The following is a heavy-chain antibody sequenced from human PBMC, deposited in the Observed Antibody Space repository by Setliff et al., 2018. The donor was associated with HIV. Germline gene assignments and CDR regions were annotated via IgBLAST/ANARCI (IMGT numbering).Heavy chain of an antibody. Sequence: SETLSLTCTVSGGSMSGYYWNWIRQPAGKGLEWIGRIYSSGSTNHNPSLKSRVTMSVDTSKYQFSLSLSSVTAADTAVYFCARDPGYTSGSTFHFDDWGQGTLVTV. V-gene: IGHV4-4*07. D-gene: IGHD5-18*01. CDR3: ARDPGYTSGSTFHFDD. CDR1: GGSMSGYY. CDR2: IYSSGST. J-gene: IGHJ4*02.